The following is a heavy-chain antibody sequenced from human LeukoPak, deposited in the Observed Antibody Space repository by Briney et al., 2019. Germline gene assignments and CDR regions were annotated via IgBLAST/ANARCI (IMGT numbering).Heavy chain of an antibody. V-gene: IGHV1-69*05. CDR1: RGTFSNLA. CDR2: IIPAFGTP. J-gene: IGHJ4*02. D-gene: IGHD6-6*01. Sequence: SVKVSCRASRGTFSNLAFSWVRHAPGQGLEWTGGIIPAFGTPSYPQRFHGRVTISTDESTSSVYMELSGLRSEDTAVYYCSSRGGSTSSLDSWGQGTLV. CDR3: SSRGGSTSSLDS.